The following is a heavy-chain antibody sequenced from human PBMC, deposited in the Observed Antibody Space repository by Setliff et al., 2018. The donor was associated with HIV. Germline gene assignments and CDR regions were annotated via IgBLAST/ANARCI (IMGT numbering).Heavy chain of an antibody. J-gene: IGHJ4*01. V-gene: IGHV3-23*01. CDR2: IRGSGGST. CDR1: GFTFNTYA. Sequence: PGGSLRLSCAASGFTFNTYAMSWVRQAPGKGLEWVSVIRGSGGSTFYADSVKGRITISRDNSKNTLYLQMNGLRVEDTAVYYCAKDGISGGAYPPYYFDYWGHGTLVTVSS. CDR3: AKDGISGGAYPPYYFDY. D-gene: IGHD2-15*01.